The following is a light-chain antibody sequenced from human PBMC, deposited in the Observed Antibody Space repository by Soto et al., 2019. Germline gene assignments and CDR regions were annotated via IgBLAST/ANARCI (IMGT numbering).Light chain of an antibody. Sequence: EIVLTQSPATLSLSPGERATLSCRASQSVSTYLAWYQQKSGQAPRLLIYDASNRATGIPARFSGSGSGTDLTLTISSLEPEDFAVYYCQQRSNWPSFGGGTKVEIK. CDR2: DAS. V-gene: IGKV3-11*01. CDR3: QQRSNWPS. J-gene: IGKJ4*01. CDR1: QSVSTY.